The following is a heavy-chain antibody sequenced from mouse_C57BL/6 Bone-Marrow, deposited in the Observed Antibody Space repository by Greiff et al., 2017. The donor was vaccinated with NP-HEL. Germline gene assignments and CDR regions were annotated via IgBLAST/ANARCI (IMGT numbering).Heavy chain of an antibody. CDR2: ISSGGSYT. CDR3: ARRDLFITTVVAHFDY. Sequence: EVQVVESGGDLVKPGGSLKLSCAASGFTFSSYGMSWVRQTPDKRLEWVATISSGGSYTYYPDSVKGRFTISRDNAKNTLYLQMSILKSEDTAMYYCARRDLFITTVVAHFDYWGQGTTLTVSS. CDR1: GFTFSSYG. D-gene: IGHD1-1*01. V-gene: IGHV5-6*01. J-gene: IGHJ2*01.